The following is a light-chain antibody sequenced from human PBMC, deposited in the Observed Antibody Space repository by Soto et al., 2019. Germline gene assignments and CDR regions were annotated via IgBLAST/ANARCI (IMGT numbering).Light chain of an antibody. CDR2: DAS. V-gene: IGKV1-33*01. CDR3: QQYENLRLHT. Sequence: DIQMTQSPSSLSASVGERVTITCRANEDISNYLNWYQQKPGRAPKLPIYDASTLETGVPSRFSGSGSGTHFTFTISSLQPEDVGTYYCQQYENLRLHTFGPGTKL. CDR1: EDISNY. J-gene: IGKJ2*01.